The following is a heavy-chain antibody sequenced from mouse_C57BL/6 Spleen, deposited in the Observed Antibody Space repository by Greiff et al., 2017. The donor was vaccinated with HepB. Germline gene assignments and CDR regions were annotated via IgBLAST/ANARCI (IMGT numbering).Heavy chain of an antibody. CDR1: GYTFTSYG. CDR3: ARGGDYVYDRLITDGAGNLAWFAY. CDR2: IYPRSGNT. D-gene: IGHD2-2*01. Sequence: QVQLKQSGAELARPGASVKLSCKASGYTFTSYGISWVKQRTGQGLEWIGEIYPRSGNTYYNEKFKGKATLTADKSSSTAYMELRSRTSEDSAVYSCARGGDYVYDRLITDGAGNLAWFAYWGQGTLVTVSA. V-gene: IGHV1-81*01. J-gene: IGHJ3*01.